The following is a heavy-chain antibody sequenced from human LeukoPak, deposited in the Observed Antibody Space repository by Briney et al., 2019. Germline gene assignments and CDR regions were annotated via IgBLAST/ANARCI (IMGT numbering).Heavy chain of an antibody. Sequence: GGSLRLSCTASGFTFSSYWMHWVRQAPGKGLVWVSRFNSDGSSINYAESVKGRFTISRDNAKNTLYLQMNSLRAEDTAVYYCARSRDGYNLGYFDYWGQGTLVTVSS. J-gene: IGHJ4*02. V-gene: IGHV3-74*01. CDR3: ARSRDGYNLGYFDY. CDR2: FNSDGSSI. D-gene: IGHD5-24*01. CDR1: GFTFSSYW.